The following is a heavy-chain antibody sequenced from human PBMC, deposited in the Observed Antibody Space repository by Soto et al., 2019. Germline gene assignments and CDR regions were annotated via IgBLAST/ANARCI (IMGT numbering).Heavy chain of an antibody. D-gene: IGHD2-8*01. CDR1: GGSISRSAYY. CDR2: IYYDGTT. CDR3: AGGGLNGSSLSNFGY. Sequence: PSETLSLTCTVSGGSISRSAYYWSWIRQHPRKGLEWIGYIYYDGTTYHNPSLKSRVNMSVETSKNQFSLKLNSVTAADTAVYCCAGGGLNGSSLSNFGYWGQGPSVTVSS. V-gene: IGHV4-31*03. J-gene: IGHJ4*02.